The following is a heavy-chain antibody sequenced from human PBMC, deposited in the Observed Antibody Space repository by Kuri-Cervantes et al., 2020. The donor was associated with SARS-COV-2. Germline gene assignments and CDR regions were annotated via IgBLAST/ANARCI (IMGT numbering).Heavy chain of an antibody. D-gene: IGHD4-17*01. J-gene: IGHJ6*02. Sequence: ASVKVSCKASGYTFTTYGITWVRQAPGQGLEWMGWISPYNANADYAQKLQGRVTMTTDTSTSIAYMELRSLRSDDTAIYYCAGGFAYGDYLYYYGMDVWGQGTTVTVSS. CDR3: AGGFAYGDYLYYYGMDV. CDR1: GYTFTTYG. CDR2: ISPYNANA. V-gene: IGHV1-18*04.